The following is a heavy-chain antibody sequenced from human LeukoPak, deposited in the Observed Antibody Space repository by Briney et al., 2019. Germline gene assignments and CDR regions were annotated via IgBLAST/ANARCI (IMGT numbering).Heavy chain of an antibody. CDR2: INWNGGST. D-gene: IGHD2/OR15-2a*01. V-gene: IGHV3-20*01. Sequence: GGSLRLSCAASGFTFSAYEMNWVRQAPGKGLEWVSGINWNGGSTHYADSVKGRFTISRDNAKNSLFLQMSSLRAEDTALYHCTRGESDAFDIWGQGTMVTVSS. J-gene: IGHJ3*02. CDR1: GFTFSAYE. CDR3: TRGESDAFDI.